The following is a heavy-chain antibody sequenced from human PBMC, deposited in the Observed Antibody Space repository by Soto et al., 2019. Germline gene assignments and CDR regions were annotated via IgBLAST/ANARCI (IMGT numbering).Heavy chain of an antibody. J-gene: IGHJ3*02. D-gene: IGHD2-8*01. V-gene: IGHV4-59*08. Sequence: SETLSLTCTVSGGSISNYYWSWIRQPPGKGLEWIGNIYYSGSTNYNPSLRGRLTISVDTSKNQFSLKLSSVTAADTAVYYCARRGYYAISAFDIWGQGTMVTVSS. CDR2: IYYSGST. CDR1: GGSISNYY. CDR3: ARRGYYAISAFDI.